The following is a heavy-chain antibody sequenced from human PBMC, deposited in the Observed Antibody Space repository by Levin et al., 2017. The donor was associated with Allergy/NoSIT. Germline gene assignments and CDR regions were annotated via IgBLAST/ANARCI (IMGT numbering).Heavy chain of an antibody. J-gene: IGHJ4*02. CDR1: GFSLSTNGVG. D-gene: IGHD6-25*01. CDR3: AHRFATAATYNY. V-gene: IGHV2-5*02. CDR2: IYWDDDK. Sequence: SGPTLVKPTQTLTLTCTFSGFSLSTNGVGVGWIRQPPGKALEWLALIYWDDDKRYSPFLKSRLTITKDTSKNQVVLTMTNVDPVDTGTYYCAHRFATAATYNYWGQGTPVTVSS.